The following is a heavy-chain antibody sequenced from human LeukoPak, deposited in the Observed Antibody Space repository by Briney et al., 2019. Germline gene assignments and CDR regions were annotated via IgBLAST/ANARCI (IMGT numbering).Heavy chain of an antibody. V-gene: IGHV4-59*01. D-gene: IGHD4-23*01. Sequence: SETLSLTCTVSGGSISSYYWSWIRQPPGKGLEWIGYIYYSGSTKYNPSLKSRLTISVDTSKNQLSLKLSSVTAADTAVYYCARDYGGKFDSWGQGTLVTVSS. J-gene: IGHJ4*02. CDR2: IYYSGST. CDR1: GGSISSYY. CDR3: ARDYGGKFDS.